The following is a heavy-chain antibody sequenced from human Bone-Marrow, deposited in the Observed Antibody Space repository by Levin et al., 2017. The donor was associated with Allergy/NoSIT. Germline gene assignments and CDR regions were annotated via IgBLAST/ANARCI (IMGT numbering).Heavy chain of an antibody. CDR2: ISGSSSYI. Sequence: GESLKISCTGSGFTFSRHNMNWVRQAPGKGLEWVASISGSSSYIYYADSVKGRFAISRDNAKKSVYLEMNSLRVEDTAVYFCARSSETVAGNDAYFGPWGPGTLVTVSP. CDR3: ARSSETVAGNDAYFGP. J-gene: IGHJ5*02. V-gene: IGHV3-21*01. CDR1: GFTFSRHN. D-gene: IGHD6-19*01.